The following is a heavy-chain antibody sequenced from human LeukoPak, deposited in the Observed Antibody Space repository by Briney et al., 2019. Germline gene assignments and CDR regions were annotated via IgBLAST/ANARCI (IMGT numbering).Heavy chain of an antibody. CDR1: GFTFGSYA. D-gene: IGHD2-21*02. Sequence: GGSLRLSCAASGFTFGSYAMSWVRQAPGKGLEWVSYISGRGGSTFYADSVKGRFTISRGNSKNTLYLQMNSLRAEDTAVYYCARVPTTYCGGDCYADAFDIWGQGTMVTVSS. CDR2: ISGRGGST. V-gene: IGHV3-23*01. J-gene: IGHJ3*02. CDR3: ARVPTTYCGGDCYADAFDI.